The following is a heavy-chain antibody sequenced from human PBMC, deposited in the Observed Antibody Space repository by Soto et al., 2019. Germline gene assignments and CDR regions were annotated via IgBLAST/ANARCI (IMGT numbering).Heavy chain of an antibody. CDR2: IYHSGST. Sequence: SETLSLTCAVSGDSISSNKWWNWVRQPPGKGLEWIGEIYHSGSTNFNPSLKSRLTISVDRSKNQFSLKLTSVTAADTAVYYCARAFYGSGSFFDYWGQGALVTVSS. CDR3: ARAFYGSGSFFDY. D-gene: IGHD3-10*01. V-gene: IGHV4-4*02. J-gene: IGHJ4*02. CDR1: GDSISSNKW.